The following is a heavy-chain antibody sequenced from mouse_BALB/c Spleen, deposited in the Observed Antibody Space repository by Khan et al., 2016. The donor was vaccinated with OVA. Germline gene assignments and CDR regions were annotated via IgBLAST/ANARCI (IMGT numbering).Heavy chain of an antibody. J-gene: IGHJ3*01. D-gene: IGHD1-3*01. V-gene: IGHV1S81*02. CDR2: INPSNGGT. Sequence: QVQLQQSGAELVKPGASVKLSCKASGYTFTSYYLYWVKQRPGQGLEWIGEINPSNGGTDFNEKFKSKATLTVDKSSSTTHMQLSSLTSEDSAVYCCARGGYSSFAYWGQGTLVTVSA. CDR1: GYTFTSYY. CDR3: ARGGYSSFAY.